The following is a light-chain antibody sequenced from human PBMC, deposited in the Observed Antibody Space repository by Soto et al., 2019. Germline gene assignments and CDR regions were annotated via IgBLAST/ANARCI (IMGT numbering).Light chain of an antibody. CDR1: QSVSSY. Sequence: EIVWTQSPATLSLSPRERAILSCRASQSVSSYLAWYQQKPGQAPRLLIYDASNRATGIPARFSGSGSGTDFPLTISSLEPEDFAVDYWQQRSNWPPPYTFGQGTKLEIK. CDR2: DAS. CDR3: QQRSNWPPPYT. J-gene: IGKJ2*01. V-gene: IGKV3-11*01.